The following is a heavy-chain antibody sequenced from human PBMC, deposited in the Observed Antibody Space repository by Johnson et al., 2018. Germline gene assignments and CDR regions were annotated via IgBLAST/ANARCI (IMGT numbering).Heavy chain of an antibody. Sequence: QVQLVESGGGVVQPGRSLKVSCAASGFSFSSYVMHWVRQAHGTGLEWVAGISSEGSTKFSSDFVKGRFTISRDNSRNTVDLQMNSLRAEYTAMYYCARDAHYYFYYYMDIWGKGTTVTVSS. V-gene: IGHV3-30*03. CDR2: ISSEGSTK. CDR3: ARDAHYYFYYYMDI. J-gene: IGHJ6*03. CDR1: GFSFSSYV.